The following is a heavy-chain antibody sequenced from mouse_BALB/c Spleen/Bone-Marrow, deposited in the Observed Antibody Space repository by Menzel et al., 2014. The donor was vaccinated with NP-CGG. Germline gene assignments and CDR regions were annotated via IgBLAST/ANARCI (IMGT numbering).Heavy chain of an antibody. J-gene: IGHJ2*01. D-gene: IGHD2-3*01. Sequence: EVQVVESGGGLVQPGGSLKLSCAASGFDFRRYWMSWVRQAPGKGLEWIGEINPESSTINYTPSLKDKFIISRDNANNTLYMQMSKVRSEDTALYYCARLGYYESFVDWGQGTTLTVSS. V-gene: IGHV4-1*02. CDR3: ARLGYYESFVD. CDR2: INPESSTI. CDR1: GFDFRRYW.